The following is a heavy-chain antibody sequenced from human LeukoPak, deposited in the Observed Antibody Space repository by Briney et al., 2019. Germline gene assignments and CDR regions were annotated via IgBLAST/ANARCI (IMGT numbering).Heavy chain of an antibody. V-gene: IGHV1-69*05. D-gene: IGHD1-7*01. CDR2: VIPIFGTA. Sequence: SVKVSCKASGGTFSSYAISWVRQAPGQGLEWMGGVIPIFGTANYAQKFQGRVTITTDESTSTAYMELSSLRSEDTAAYYCARRGRYNWNSYAFDIWGQGTMVTVSS. CDR3: ARRGRYNWNSYAFDI. CDR1: GGTFSSYA. J-gene: IGHJ3*02.